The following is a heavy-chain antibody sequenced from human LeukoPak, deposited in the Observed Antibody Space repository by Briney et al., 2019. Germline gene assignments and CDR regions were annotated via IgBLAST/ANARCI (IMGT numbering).Heavy chain of an antibody. CDR1: GYTFTSYG. Sequence: SVKVSCKASGYTFTSYGISWVRQAPGQGLEWMGWISAYNGNTNYAQKLQGRVTMTTDTSTSTAYMELRSLRSDDTAVYYCARAPACSSTSCYGAMTFDYWGQGTLVTVSS. J-gene: IGHJ4*02. D-gene: IGHD2-2*01. CDR3: ARAPACSSTSCYGAMTFDY. V-gene: IGHV1-18*01. CDR2: ISAYNGNT.